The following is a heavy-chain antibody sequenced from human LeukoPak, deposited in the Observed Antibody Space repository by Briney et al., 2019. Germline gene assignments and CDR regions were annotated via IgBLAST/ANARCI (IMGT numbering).Heavy chain of an antibody. CDR1: GFSISSGSYF. Sequence: SQTLSFTGTGSGFSISSGSYFWSWLGQPVGRVLEWIGRISTSGSTNYNPSLKSRVTLSVDTSRNQFSLNLSSVTAADTAVYYCARAAGVAFDYWGQGTLVTVSS. D-gene: IGHD2-8*01. J-gene: IGHJ4*02. CDR2: ISTSGST. V-gene: IGHV4-61*02. CDR3: ARAAGVAFDY.